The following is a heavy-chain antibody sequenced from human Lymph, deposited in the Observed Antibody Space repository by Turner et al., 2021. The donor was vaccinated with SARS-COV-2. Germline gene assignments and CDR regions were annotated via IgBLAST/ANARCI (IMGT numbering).Heavy chain of an antibody. CDR1: GYSFPTYW. D-gene: IGHD5-12*01. CDR2: IYPGDSDT. Sequence: EVQLVQSGAEVKKPGESLKISGKGSGYSFPTYWIGWVRQMPGKGLEWMGIIYPGDSDTRYSPSFQGQVTISADKSISTAYLQWSSLKASDTAMYYCARLPIARGYSGYDFYYFDYWGQGTLVTVSS. V-gene: IGHV5-51*01. J-gene: IGHJ4*02. CDR3: ARLPIARGYSGYDFYYFDY.